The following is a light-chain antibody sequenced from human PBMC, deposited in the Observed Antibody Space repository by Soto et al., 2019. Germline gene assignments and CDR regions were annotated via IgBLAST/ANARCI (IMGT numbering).Light chain of an antibody. CDR1: TGEVSSGNF. CDR3: LLYYGGAGL. Sequence: QAVVTQEPSLTVSPGGTVTLTCASSTGEVSSGNFPNWFQQKPGQAPRALTYSTDSKYSWTPARFSGSLVGGKAALTLSGVQPEDEADYYCLLYYGGAGLFGTGRKVTGL. CDR2: STD. J-gene: IGLJ1*01. V-gene: IGLV7-43*01.